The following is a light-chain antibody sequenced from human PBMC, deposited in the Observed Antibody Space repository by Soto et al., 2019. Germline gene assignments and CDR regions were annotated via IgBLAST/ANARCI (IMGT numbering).Light chain of an antibody. CDR1: SSDVGSYNL. V-gene: IGLV2-23*02. Sequence: QSVLTQSASVSGSPGQSITISCTGTSSDVGSYNLVSWYQQHPGKAPKLMIYEVNKWPSGVSNRFSGSKSGNTASLTISGLQAEDEADYYCCSFAGSATWIFGGGTKLTVL. J-gene: IGLJ2*01. CDR2: EVN. CDR3: CSFAGSATWI.